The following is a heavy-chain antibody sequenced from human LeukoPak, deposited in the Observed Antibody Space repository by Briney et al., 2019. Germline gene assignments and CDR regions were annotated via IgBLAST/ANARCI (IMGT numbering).Heavy chain of an antibody. D-gene: IGHD3-22*01. CDR2: ISSSGSTI. V-gene: IGHV3-11*04. Sequence: GGSLRLSCAASGFTFSDYCMSWIRQAPGKGLEWVSYISSSGSTIYYADSVKGRFTISRDNAKNSLYLQMNSLRAEDTAVYYCARDRRRIYYDSNRDAFDIWGQGTMVTVSS. CDR1: GFTFSDYC. J-gene: IGHJ3*02. CDR3: ARDRRRIYYDSNRDAFDI.